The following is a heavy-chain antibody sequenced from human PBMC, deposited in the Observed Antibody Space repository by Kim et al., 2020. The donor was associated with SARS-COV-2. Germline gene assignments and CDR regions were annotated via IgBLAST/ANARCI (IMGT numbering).Heavy chain of an antibody. V-gene: IGHV3-49*03. CDR3: PRDRVTMIVVVIFDY. J-gene: IGHJ4*02. CDR2: IRSKAYGGTT. Sequence: GGSLRLSCTASGFTFGDYAMSWFRQAPGKGLEWVGFIRSKAYGGTTEYAASVKGRFTISRDDSKSIAYLQMNSLKTEDTAVYYCPRDRVTMIVVVIFDYWGQVTLVTVSS. CDR1: GFTFGDYA. D-gene: IGHD3-22*01.